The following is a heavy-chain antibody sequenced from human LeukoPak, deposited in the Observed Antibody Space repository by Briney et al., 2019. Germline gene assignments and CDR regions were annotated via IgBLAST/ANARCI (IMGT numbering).Heavy chain of an antibody. CDR2: ISSSSSTI. J-gene: IGHJ4*02. V-gene: IGHV3-48*04. CDR1: GFTFSNYS. Sequence: GGSLRLSCAASGFTFSNYSMNWVRQAPGKGLEWVSYISSSSSTIYYADSVKGRFTTSRDNAKNSLSLQLNSLRVEDTAVYYCARGHYDVLAASYKWTPDYWGQGTLVTVSS. D-gene: IGHD3-9*01. CDR3: ARGHYDVLAASYKWTPDY.